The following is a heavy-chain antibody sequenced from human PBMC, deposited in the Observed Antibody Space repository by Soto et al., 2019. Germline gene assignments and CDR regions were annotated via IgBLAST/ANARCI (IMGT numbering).Heavy chain of an antibody. J-gene: IGHJ4*02. CDR3: AREQDYGDYGDY. CDR2: MHPYSGNT. D-gene: IGHD4-17*01. V-gene: IGHV1-8*01. Sequence: QVQLVQSGAEVKKPGASVKVSCKASGYTFPSYHISWVRQATGQGLEWMGWMHPYSGNTAYAQKFQGRLNMTTNSYISTAYMELSSLKSEDTAVYYCAREQDYGDYGDYWGQGTLVTVSS. CDR1: GYTFPSYH.